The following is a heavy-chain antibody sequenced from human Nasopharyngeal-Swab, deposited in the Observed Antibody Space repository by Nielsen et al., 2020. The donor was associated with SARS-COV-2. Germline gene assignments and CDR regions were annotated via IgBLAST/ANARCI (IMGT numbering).Heavy chain of an antibody. D-gene: IGHD3-10*01. CDR1: GFTVSNNY. CDR2: IYNSGST. J-gene: IGHJ4*02. Sequence: ETLSLTCAVSGFTVSNNYMNWVRQAPGKELEWVSVIYNSGSTQYADSVRGRFTVSRDNAESSLYLQMNSLRAEDTAVYYCTRDKEDLLGGYWGQGTLVTVSS. CDR3: TRDKEDLLGGY. V-gene: IGHV3-53*01.